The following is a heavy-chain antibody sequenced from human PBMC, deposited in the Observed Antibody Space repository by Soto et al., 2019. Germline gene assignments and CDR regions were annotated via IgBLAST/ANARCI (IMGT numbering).Heavy chain of an antibody. CDR3: ARQNQGGHEWGVPAAPYYFDY. J-gene: IGHJ4*02. V-gene: IGHV4-39*01. CDR2: IYYSGST. D-gene: IGHD2-2*01. CDR1: GGSISSSSYY. Sequence: SETLSLTCTVSGGSISSSSYYWGWIRQPPGKGLEWIGSIYYSGSTYYNPSLKSRVTISVDTSKNQFSLKLSSVTAADTAVYYCARQNQGGHEWGVPAAPYYFDYWGQGTLVTVSS.